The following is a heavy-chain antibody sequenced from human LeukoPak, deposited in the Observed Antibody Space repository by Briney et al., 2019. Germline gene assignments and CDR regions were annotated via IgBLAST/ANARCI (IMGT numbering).Heavy chain of an antibody. V-gene: IGHV3-21*01. CDR3: ARVIMTTVDPDAFDI. CDR1: GVTFSSYS. Sequence: GGSLRLSCAASGVTFSSYSMNWVRQAPGKGLEWVSSISSSSSYIYYADSVKGRFTISRDNAKNSLYLQMNSLRAEDTAVYYCARVIMTTVDPDAFDIWGQGTMVTVSS. D-gene: IGHD4-23*01. J-gene: IGHJ3*02. CDR2: ISSSSSYI.